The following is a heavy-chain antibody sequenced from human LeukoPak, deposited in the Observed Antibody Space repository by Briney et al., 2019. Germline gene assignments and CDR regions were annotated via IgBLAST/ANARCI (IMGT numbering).Heavy chain of an antibody. CDR2: ITSGGLT. D-gene: IGHD2-2*01. J-gene: IGHJ4*02. V-gene: IGHV3-23*01. CDR3: AKPFRDCSSATCYVSFDY. CDR1: GFTFSSYA. Sequence: GGSLRLSCAASGFTFSSYAMTWVRQAPGKGLEWVSAITSGGLTFYADSVKGRFTISRDNSINTLYLQMNSPRADDTAVYYCAKPFRDCSSATCYVSFDYWGQGTLVTVSS.